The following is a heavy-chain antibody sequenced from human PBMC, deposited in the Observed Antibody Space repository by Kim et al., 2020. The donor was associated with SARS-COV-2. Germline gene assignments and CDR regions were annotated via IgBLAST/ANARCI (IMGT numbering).Heavy chain of an antibody. CDR3: ARVRPRVMNYYYYGMDV. Sequence: GGSLRLSCAASGFTFSSYDMHWVRQATGKGLEWVSAIGTAGDTYYPGSVKGRFTISRENAKNSLYLQMNSLRAGDTAVYYCARVRPRVMNYYYYGMDVWGQGTTVTVSS. V-gene: IGHV3-13*01. D-gene: IGHD4-17*01. CDR1: GFTFSSYD. J-gene: IGHJ6*02. CDR2: IGTAGDT.